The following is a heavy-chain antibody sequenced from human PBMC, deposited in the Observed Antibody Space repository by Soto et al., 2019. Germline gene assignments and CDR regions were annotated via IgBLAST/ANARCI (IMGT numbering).Heavy chain of an antibody. CDR3: AKGVADRGIDS. Sequence: EVQVLESGGALVQPGGSLRLSCAASGFTFRKHAMTWVRQAPGHGLEYVSSITASGSATFYAASVRGRFAISRANAKSTLYLQMNSVRAEDAALYYCAKGVADRGIDSWGQGTLVTVSS. J-gene: IGHJ4*02. V-gene: IGHV3-23*01. CDR1: GFTFRKHA. CDR2: ITASGSAT.